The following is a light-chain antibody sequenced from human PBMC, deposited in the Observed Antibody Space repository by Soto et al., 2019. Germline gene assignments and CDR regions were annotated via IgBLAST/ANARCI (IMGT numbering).Light chain of an antibody. CDR3: CSYEGSYV. V-gene: IGLV2-11*01. CDR1: SSDVGGYNY. J-gene: IGLJ1*01. CDR2: DVS. Sequence: QSVLTQPRSVSGSPGQSVTISCTGTSSDVGGYNYVSWYQQHPGKPPKLMIYDVSKRPSGVPDRFSGSKSGNTASLTISGLQAEDEADYYCCSYEGSYVFGTGTKV.